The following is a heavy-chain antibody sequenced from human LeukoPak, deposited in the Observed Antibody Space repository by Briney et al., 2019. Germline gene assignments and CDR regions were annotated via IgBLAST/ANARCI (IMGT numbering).Heavy chain of an antibody. CDR3: ARDLVGATPPP. CDR2: INPSGGST. Sequence: ASVKVSCKASGYTFTSYYMHWVRQAPGQGLEWMGIINPSGGSTSYAQKFQGRVTMTRDMSTSTVYMELSSLRSEGTAVYYCARDLVGATPPPWGQGTLVTVSS. D-gene: IGHD1-26*01. CDR1: GYTFTSYY. J-gene: IGHJ5*02. V-gene: IGHV1-46*01.